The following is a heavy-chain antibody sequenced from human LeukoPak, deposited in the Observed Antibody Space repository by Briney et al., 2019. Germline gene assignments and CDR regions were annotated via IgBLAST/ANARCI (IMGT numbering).Heavy chain of an antibody. J-gene: IGHJ3*01. D-gene: IGHD2-21*02. CDR1: GGSFSGYY. CDR3: ARTIVVVTANAFDV. Sequence: SETLSLTCAVYGGSFSGYYWSWIRQPPGKGLEWIGEINHSGSTNYNPSLKSRVTISVDTSKNQFSLKLSSVTAADTAVYYCARTIVVVTANAFDVWGQGTMVTVSS. CDR2: INHSGST. V-gene: IGHV4-34*01.